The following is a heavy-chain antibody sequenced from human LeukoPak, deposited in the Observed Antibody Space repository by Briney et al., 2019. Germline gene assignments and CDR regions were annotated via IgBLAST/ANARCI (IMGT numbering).Heavy chain of an antibody. CDR1: GFTFSSYG. CDR2: IWYDGSNK. CDR3: ARGPVAGTGDY. V-gene: IGHV3-33*01. D-gene: IGHD6-19*01. Sequence: PGRSLRLSCAASGFTFSSYGMHWVRQAPGKGLEWVAVIWYDGSNKYYADSVKGRFTISRDNSKNTLYLQMNSLRAEDTAVYYCARGPVAGTGDYWGQGTLVTVSS. J-gene: IGHJ4*02.